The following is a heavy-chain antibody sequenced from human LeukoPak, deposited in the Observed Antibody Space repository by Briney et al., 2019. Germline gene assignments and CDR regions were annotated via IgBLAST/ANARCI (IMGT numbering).Heavy chain of an antibody. CDR3: AKDQSIEKWLSFHY. V-gene: IGHV3-23*01. D-gene: IGHD3-22*01. CDR2: ISGSGVYT. CDR1: GFIFSKYA. Sequence: GGSLRLSCGASGFIFSKYAMSWVRQAPGKGLEWVSAISGSGVYTYYADSVKGRFTISIDSSKNMIYLQMNSLRVEDTAVYYCAKDQSIEKWLSFHYWGQGTLVTVSS. J-gene: IGHJ4*02.